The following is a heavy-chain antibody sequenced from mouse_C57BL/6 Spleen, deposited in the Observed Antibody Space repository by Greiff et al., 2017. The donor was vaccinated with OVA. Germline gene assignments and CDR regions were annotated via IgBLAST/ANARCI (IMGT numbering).Heavy chain of an antibody. J-gene: IGHJ3*01. CDR3: FDWAY. D-gene: IGHD2-4*01. Sequence: VQLQQSGPELVKPGASVKISCKASGYSFTGYYMNWVKQSPEKSLEWIGEINPSTGGTTYNQKFKAKATLTVDKSSSTAYMQLKSLTSEDSAVYYCFDWAYWGQGTLVTVSA. CDR2: INPSTGGT. V-gene: IGHV1-42*01. CDR1: GYSFTGYY.